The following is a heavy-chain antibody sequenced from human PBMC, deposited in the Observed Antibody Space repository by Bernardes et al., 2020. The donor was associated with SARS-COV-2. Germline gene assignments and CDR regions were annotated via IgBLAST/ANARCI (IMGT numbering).Heavy chain of an antibody. J-gene: IGHJ5*02. V-gene: IGHV3-33*01. CDR3: TRATETNCVNRSCDGRWFEP. Sequence: GGSLRLSREASGFSLSDYCMHWVRQAPGKGLEWVAGIFFDGSNEYYADSVKGRFTISRDNFRNTVFLQMNVVRGEDTATYYCTRATETNCVNRSCDGRWFEPWGRGTLVTVSP. D-gene: IGHD1-1*01. CDR2: IFFDGSNE. CDR1: GFSLSDYC.